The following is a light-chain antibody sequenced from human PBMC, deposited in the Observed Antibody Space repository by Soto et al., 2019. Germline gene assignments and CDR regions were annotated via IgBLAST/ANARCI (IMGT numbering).Light chain of an antibody. CDR1: SSDAGGYNY. J-gene: IGLJ2*01. CDR3: SSYTSTNHVV. CDR2: EVT. Sequence: QSALTQPASVSGSPGQSITISCTGTSSDAGGYNYVSWYQQHPGKAPKLVIYEVTKRPSGVSNRFSGSKSGNTASLTISGLQAEDETDYYCSSYTSTNHVVFGGGTQLTVL. V-gene: IGLV2-14*01.